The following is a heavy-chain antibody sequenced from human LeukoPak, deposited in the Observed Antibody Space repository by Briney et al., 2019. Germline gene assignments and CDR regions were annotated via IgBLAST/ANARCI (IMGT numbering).Heavy chain of an antibody. J-gene: IGHJ6*03. Sequence: SETLSLTCTVSAGSISSYYWSWIRQPPGNGLEWIGYIYYSGSTNYNPSLKSRVTISVDTSKNQFSLKLSSVTAADTAVYYCARRYYDILAGSLDMDVWGKGTTVTVSS. CDR1: AGSISSYY. CDR3: ARRYYDILAGSLDMDV. D-gene: IGHD3-9*01. V-gene: IGHV4-59*01. CDR2: IYYSGST.